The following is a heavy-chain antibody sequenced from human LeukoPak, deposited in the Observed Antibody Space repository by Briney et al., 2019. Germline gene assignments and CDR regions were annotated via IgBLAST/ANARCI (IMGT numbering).Heavy chain of an antibody. CDR3: ARNGYYSLDY. CDR2: IYYSGST. J-gene: IGHJ4*02. CDR1: GGSISSSSYY. D-gene: IGHD3-22*01. Sequence: SETLSLTCTVSGGSISSSSYYWGWIRQPPGKGLEWIGSIYYSGSTYYNPSLKSRVTISVDTSKNQFSLKLSSVTAADTAVYYCARNGYYSLDYWGQGTLVTVSS. V-gene: IGHV4-39*07.